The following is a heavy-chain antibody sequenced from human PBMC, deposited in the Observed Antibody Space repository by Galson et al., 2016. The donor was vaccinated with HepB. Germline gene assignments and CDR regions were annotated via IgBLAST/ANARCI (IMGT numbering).Heavy chain of an antibody. V-gene: IGHV3-23*01. Sequence: SLRLSCAASGFTFSSYAMGWLRRAPGKGLECVTTISTAGGYAYYADSVKGRLTISRDNSKNTLYLQINSLRAEDTAIYYCAKRSPSYFDYWGQGTQVTVSS. CDR3: AKRSPSYFDY. J-gene: IGHJ4*02. D-gene: IGHD2-15*01. CDR1: GFTFSSYA. CDR2: ISTAGGYA.